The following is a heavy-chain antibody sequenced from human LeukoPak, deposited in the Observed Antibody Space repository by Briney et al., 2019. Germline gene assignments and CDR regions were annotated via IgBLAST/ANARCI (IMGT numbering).Heavy chain of an antibody. CDR3: ARGVYSYGSEYYYYYGMDV. CDR1: GGSFSGYY. Sequence: SETLSLTCAVYGGSFSGYYWSWIRQPPGKGLEWIGEINHSGSTNYNPSLKSRVTISVDTSKNQFPLKLSPVTAADTAVYYCARGVYSYGSEYYYYYGMDVWGQGTTVTVSS. D-gene: IGHD5-18*01. J-gene: IGHJ6*02. CDR2: INHSGST. V-gene: IGHV4-34*01.